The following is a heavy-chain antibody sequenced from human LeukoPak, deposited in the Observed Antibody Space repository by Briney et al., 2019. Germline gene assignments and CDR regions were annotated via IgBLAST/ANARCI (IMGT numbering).Heavy chain of an antibody. Sequence: SETLSLTCTVSDGSISTYYWGWIRQPPGKTLEYIGYIYYTGRTNYNPSLKSRVTISLDTSKNQFSLKLSSVTAADTAVYYCARDRRVGATRAYYYYYGMDVWGQGTTVTVSS. CDR1: DGSISTYY. V-gene: IGHV4-59*01. CDR3: ARDRRVGATRAYYYYYGMDV. CDR2: IYYTGRT. J-gene: IGHJ6*02. D-gene: IGHD1-26*01.